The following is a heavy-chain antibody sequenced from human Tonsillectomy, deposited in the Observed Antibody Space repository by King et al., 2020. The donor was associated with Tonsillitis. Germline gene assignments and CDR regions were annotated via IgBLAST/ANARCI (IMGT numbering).Heavy chain of an antibody. CDR1: GGTFENYA. J-gene: IGHJ3*02. D-gene: IGHD1-14*01. CDR2: IIPMFDSA. CDR3: ARDLGLQSLGICDI. V-gene: IGHV1-69*01. Sequence: QVHLVQSGAEVKKPGASVKISCKTSGGTFENYAISWVRQAPGQGLEWMGGIIPMFDSASYAQDFQGKVTITADESTGTAYLELSSLRSEDTAIYYCARDLGLQSLGICDIWGQGTVVTVSS.